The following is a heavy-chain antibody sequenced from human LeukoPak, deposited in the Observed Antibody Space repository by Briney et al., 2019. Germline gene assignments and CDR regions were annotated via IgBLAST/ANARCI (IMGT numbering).Heavy chain of an antibody. J-gene: IGHJ6*03. Sequence: GGSLRLSCAASGFTFDDYGMSWVREALGKGLEWVSGINWNGGSTGYVDSVKGRFIISRDNAKNSLYLQMNSLRAEDTALYYCARDIGIVAASYYYYYMDVWGKGTTVTVSS. V-gene: IGHV3-20*04. CDR2: INWNGGST. CDR3: ARDIGIVAASYYYYYMDV. CDR1: GFTFDDYG. D-gene: IGHD1-26*01.